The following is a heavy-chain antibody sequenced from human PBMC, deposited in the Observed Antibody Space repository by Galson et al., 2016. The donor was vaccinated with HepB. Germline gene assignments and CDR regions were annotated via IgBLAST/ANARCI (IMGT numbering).Heavy chain of an antibody. CDR2: TFYRSTWEN. CDR1: GDSVYNNGAA. CDR3: ARAVRLGRGMDV. D-gene: IGHD3-10*01. J-gene: IGHJ6*02. V-gene: IGHV6-1*01. Sequence: CAISGDSVYNNGAAWVWIRQSPSRGLEWLGRTFYRSTWENHYAGSVKNRITVSQDTSRNQFSLHLNSVHPEDTAVYYCARAVRLGRGMDVWGQGTTVTVSS.